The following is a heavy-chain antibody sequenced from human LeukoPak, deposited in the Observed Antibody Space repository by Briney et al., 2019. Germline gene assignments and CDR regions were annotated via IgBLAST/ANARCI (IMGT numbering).Heavy chain of an antibody. CDR1: GFTFSNAW. J-gene: IGHJ4*02. CDR2: IKSKTDGGTT. Sequence: GGSLRLSCAASGFTFSNAWMSWVRQAPGKGLEWVGRIKSKTDGGTTDYAAPVKGRFTISRDDSKNTLYLQMNSLKTEDTAVYYCTTADYYDSSGYYYDYFDYWGQGTLATVSS. CDR3: TTADYYDSSGYYYDYFDY. V-gene: IGHV3-15*01. D-gene: IGHD3-22*01.